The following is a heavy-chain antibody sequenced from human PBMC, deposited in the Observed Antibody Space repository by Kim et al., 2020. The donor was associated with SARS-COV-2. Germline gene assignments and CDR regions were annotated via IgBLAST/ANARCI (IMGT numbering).Heavy chain of an antibody. CDR2: ISYDGSNK. CDR1: GFTFSSYA. CDR3: ARGNWGYSGERDY. V-gene: IGHV3-30-3*01. J-gene: IGHJ4*02. D-gene: IGHD5-12*01. Sequence: GGSLRLSCAASGFTFSSYAMHWVRQAPGKGLEWVAVISYDGSNKYYADSVKGRFTISRDNSKNTLYLQMNSLRAEDTAVYYCARGNWGYSGERDYWGQGTPVTVSS.